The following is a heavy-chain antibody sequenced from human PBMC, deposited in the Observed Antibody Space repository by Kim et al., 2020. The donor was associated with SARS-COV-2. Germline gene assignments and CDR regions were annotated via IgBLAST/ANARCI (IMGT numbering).Heavy chain of an antibody. J-gene: IGHJ3*02. D-gene: IGHD3-3*01. CDR3: AIALYDFWTPRLDAFDI. V-gene: IGHV4-34*01. CDR2: INHSGST. CDR1: GGSFSGYY. Sequence: SETLSLTCAVYGGSFSGYYWSWIRQPPGKGLEWIGEINHSGSTNYNPSLKSRVTISVDTSKNQFSLKLSSVTAADTAVYYCAIALYDFWTPRLDAFDIWGQGTMVTVSS.